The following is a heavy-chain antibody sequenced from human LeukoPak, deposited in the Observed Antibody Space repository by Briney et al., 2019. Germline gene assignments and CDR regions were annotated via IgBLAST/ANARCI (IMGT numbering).Heavy chain of an antibody. CDR3: ARVWELSFDY. Sequence: GGSLRLSCAASGFTVSTDHMSWVRQAPGKGLEWVAVSYSSGTSQYAESVKGRFTISRDNSKNMLYLQMNSLRAEDTALYYCARVWELSFDYWGQGTLVTVSS. D-gene: IGHD1-26*01. V-gene: IGHV3-53*01. CDR2: SYSSGTS. J-gene: IGHJ4*02. CDR1: GFTVSTDH.